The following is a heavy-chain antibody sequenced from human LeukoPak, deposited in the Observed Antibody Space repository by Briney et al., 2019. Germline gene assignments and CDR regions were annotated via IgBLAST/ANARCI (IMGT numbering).Heavy chain of an antibody. CDR1: GFTVSSIY. V-gene: IGHV3-66*01. CDR3: AREYSSLPSV. D-gene: IGHD6-6*01. CDR2: IYSGGTT. Sequence: GGSLRLSCAASGFTVSSIYTSWVRQAPGKGLEWVSVIYSGGTTQYADSVKGRFTVSRDNSKNTLYLQMNSLRAEDTAVYYCAREYSSLPSVWGQGTTVTGSS. J-gene: IGHJ6*02.